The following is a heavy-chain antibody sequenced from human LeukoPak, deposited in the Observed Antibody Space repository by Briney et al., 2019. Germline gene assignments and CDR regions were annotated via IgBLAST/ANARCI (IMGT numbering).Heavy chain of an antibody. J-gene: IGHJ4*02. D-gene: IGHD6-6*01. V-gene: IGHV4-4*09. CDR3: ARSLRQIAARPRWEFDY. CDR2: IYTSGST. CDR1: GGSISNYY. Sequence: SETLSLTCTVAGGSISNYYWSWIRQPPGKGLEWIGYIYTSGSTNYNPSLKSRVTISVDTSKNQFSLKLSSVTAADTAVYYCARSLRQIAARPRWEFDYWGQGTLVTVSS.